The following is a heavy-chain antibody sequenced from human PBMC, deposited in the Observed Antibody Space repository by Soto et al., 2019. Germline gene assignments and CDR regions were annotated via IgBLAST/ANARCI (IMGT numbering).Heavy chain of an antibody. CDR2: IYWNDDA. J-gene: IGHJ4*02. D-gene: IGHD5-12*01. CDR1: GFSLSTSEVG. Sequence: PTLVNPTQTLTLTCTFSGFSLSTSEVGVGWIRQPPGKALEWLALIYWNDDARYSPSLKNRLTITKDTSKNQVVLTMTNVDPVDTATYYCIHDGKLGYTGYDRFDYWGQGTLVTVSS. CDR3: IHDGKLGYTGYDRFDY. V-gene: IGHV2-5*01.